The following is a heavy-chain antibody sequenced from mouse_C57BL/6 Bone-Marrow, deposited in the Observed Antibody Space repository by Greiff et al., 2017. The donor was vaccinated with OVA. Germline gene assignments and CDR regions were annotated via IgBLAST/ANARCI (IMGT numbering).Heavy chain of an antibody. CDR1: GYTFTSYW. J-gene: IGHJ1*03. CDR3: ARSGDGYYDWYFDV. Sequence: VQLQQSGAELVMPGASVKLSCKASGYTFTSYWMHWVKQRPGQGLEWIGEIDPSDSYTNYNQKFKGKSTLTVDKSSSTAYMQLSSLTSEDSAVYYCARSGDGYYDWYFDVWGTGTTVTVSS. V-gene: IGHV1-69*01. CDR2: IDPSDSYT. D-gene: IGHD2-3*01.